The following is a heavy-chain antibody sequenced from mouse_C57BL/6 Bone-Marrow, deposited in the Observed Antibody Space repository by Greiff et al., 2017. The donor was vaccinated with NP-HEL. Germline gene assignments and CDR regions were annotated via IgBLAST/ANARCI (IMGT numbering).Heavy chain of an antibody. CDR1: GYTFTSYW. Sequence: QVQLQQPGAELVRPGSSVKLSCKASGYTFTSYWMHWVKQRPIQGLEWIGNIDPSDSETNYNQKFKDKATLTVDKSSSTAYMQLSNLTSEDSAVYYWARPHYYGSSYWYFDVWGTGTTVTVSS. CDR2: IDPSDSET. J-gene: IGHJ1*03. CDR3: ARPHYYGSSYWYFDV. V-gene: IGHV1-52*01. D-gene: IGHD1-1*01.